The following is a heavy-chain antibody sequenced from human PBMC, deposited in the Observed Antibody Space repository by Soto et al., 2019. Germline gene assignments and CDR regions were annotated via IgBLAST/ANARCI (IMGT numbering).Heavy chain of an antibody. CDR1: GGSVSSNNW. J-gene: IGHJ4*02. Sequence: SETLSLTCAVSGGSVSSNNWCSWVRQSPGNGLEWIGEIHHSGGTNYNPSLESRVTISVDKSKNEFSLRLNSVTAADTAVYYCTKNSAYALDYWGLGTLVTVSS. CDR2: IHHSGGT. D-gene: IGHD5-12*01. V-gene: IGHV4-4*02. CDR3: TKNSAYALDY.